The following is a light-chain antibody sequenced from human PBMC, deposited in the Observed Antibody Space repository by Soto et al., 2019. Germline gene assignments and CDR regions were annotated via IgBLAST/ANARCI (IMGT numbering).Light chain of an antibody. CDR3: QHLHSYPIT. CDR2: GAS. J-gene: IGKJ5*01. Sequence: DIQLTQSPSFLSASVGDRVTISCRASQAMNTYIAWYQQRPGAAPKLLVYGASTLYTGVPSRFSGSESGAVFTLTISSLQPEDFATYYCQHLHSYPITFGQGTRLEI. V-gene: IGKV1-9*01. CDR1: QAMNTY.